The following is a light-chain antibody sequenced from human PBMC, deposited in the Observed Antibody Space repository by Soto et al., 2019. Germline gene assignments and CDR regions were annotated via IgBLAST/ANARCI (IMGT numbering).Light chain of an antibody. V-gene: IGLV2-14*01. Sequence: QSVRNQPASVFGAPGQAITISCTGNSIDVGGYNYVSWYQQHPGKAPKLMIYDVNNRPSGVSNRFSGSKSGSTASLTISGLQAEDEADYYCSSYTNSIYVFGTGTKVTVL. CDR2: DVN. CDR1: SIDVGGYNY. CDR3: SSYTNSIYV. J-gene: IGLJ1*01.